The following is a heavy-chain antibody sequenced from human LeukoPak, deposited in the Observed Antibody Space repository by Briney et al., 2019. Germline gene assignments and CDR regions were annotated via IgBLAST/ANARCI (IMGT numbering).Heavy chain of an antibody. CDR1: GVTFTHYA. V-gene: IGHV1-69*13. J-gene: IGHJ4*02. CDR3: ARDRDEIKYFGY. D-gene: IGHD5-24*01. Sequence: GASVKVSCKASGVTFTHYAFNWVRQAPGQGLEWMGRIIPIFDSTNYAQRFQGRVTITADEFTSTVYMELSSLRPEDTAIYYCARDRDEIKYFGYWGQGTLVTVSS. CDR2: IIPIFDST.